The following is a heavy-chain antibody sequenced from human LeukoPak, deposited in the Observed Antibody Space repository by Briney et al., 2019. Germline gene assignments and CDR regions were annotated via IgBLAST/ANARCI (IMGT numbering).Heavy chain of an antibody. D-gene: IGHD5-24*01. CDR1: GGSISTSNYY. Sequence: SETLSLTCTVSGGSISTSNYYWGWIRQPPGKGLEWIGNIFYSGSTYYSPSLKSRVTISVDTSKNQFSLKLSSVTAADTAVYYCARSLGGWLQTPYYFDYWGQGTLVTVSS. V-gene: IGHV4-39*07. CDR2: IFYSGST. CDR3: ARSLGGWLQTPYYFDY. J-gene: IGHJ4*02.